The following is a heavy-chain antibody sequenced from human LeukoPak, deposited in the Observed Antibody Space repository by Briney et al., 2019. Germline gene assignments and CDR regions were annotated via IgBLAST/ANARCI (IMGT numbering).Heavy chain of an antibody. CDR1: GGTFSSYA. V-gene: IGHV1-69*13. D-gene: IGHD3-22*01. CDR2: IIPIFGTA. CDR3: ARVPWGYYDSSGYYYYFDY. Sequence: SVKVSCTASGGTFSSYAISWVRQAPGQGLEWMGGIIPIFGTANYAQKFQGRVTITADESTSTAYMELSSLRSEDTAVYYCARVPWGYYDSSGYYYYFDYWGQGTLVTVSS. J-gene: IGHJ4*02.